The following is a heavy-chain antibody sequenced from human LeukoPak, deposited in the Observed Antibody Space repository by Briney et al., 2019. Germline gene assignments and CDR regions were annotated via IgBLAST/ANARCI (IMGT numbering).Heavy chain of an antibody. D-gene: IGHD3-22*01. J-gene: IGHJ4*02. CDR3: ARARDYDSRGYYSPHFDY. CDR2: INQDGSEK. Sequence: GGSLRLSCAASGFTFSNYWMTWVRQAPGKGLEWVANINQDGSEKYYVDSVKGRFTISRDNAKNSLYLHMNSLRAEDTAVYYCARARDYDSRGYYSPHFDYWGQGTLVTVSS. V-gene: IGHV3-7*01. CDR1: GFTFSNYW.